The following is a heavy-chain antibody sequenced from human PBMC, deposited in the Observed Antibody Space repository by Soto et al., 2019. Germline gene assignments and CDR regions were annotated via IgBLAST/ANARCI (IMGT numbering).Heavy chain of an antibody. V-gene: IGHV3-7*03. CDR3: ARELGLRSPFYYYYYGMDV. CDR1: GFTFSSYA. CDR2: IKQDGSEK. J-gene: IGHJ6*02. Sequence: PGGSLRLSCAASGFTFSSYAMSWVRQAPGKGLEWVANIKQDGSEKYYVDSVKGRFTISRDNAKNSLYLQMNSLRAEDTAVYYCARELGLRSPFYYYYYGMDVWGQGTTVTVSS. D-gene: IGHD5-12*01.